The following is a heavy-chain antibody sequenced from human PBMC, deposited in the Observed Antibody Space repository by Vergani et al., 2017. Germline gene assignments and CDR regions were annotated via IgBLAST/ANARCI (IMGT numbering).Heavy chain of an antibody. CDR1: GFTFSSYG. J-gene: IGHJ4*02. V-gene: IGHV3-30*03. CDR2: ISYDGSNK. D-gene: IGHD3-10*01. CDR3: ATTGDGSGSFDY. Sequence: VQLVESGGGVVQPGRSLRLSCAASGFTFSSYGMHWVRQAPGKGLEWVAVISYDGSNKYYADSVKGRFTISRDNSKNTLYLQMNSLRAEDTAVYYCATTGDGSGSFDYWGQGTLVTVSS.